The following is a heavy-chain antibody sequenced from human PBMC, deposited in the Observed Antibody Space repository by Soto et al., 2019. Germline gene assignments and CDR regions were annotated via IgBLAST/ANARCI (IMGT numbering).Heavy chain of an antibody. CDR2: ISYSGST. J-gene: IGHJ4*02. D-gene: IGHD2-2*01. CDR1: SDSISSYY. V-gene: IGHV4-59*01. Sequence: SETLSLTCTVSSDSISSYYWSWIRQPPGKRLEWIGYISYSGSTDYNPSLKSRVTISGDTSKNQFSLKVSSVTAADTAVYYCARGTSCQLTFDYWGQGNLVTVSS. CDR3: ARGTSCQLTFDY.